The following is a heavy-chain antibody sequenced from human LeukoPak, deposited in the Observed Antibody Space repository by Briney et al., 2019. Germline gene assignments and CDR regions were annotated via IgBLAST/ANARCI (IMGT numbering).Heavy chain of an antibody. Sequence: SVKVSCKTSGYTFTNYDITWVRQAPGQGLEWMGRIIPILGIANYAQKFQGRVTITADKSTSTAYMELSSLRSEDTAVYYCARVRKDLDAFDIWGQGTMVTVSS. CDR3: ARVRKDLDAFDI. CDR1: GYTFTNYD. D-gene: IGHD1-14*01. J-gene: IGHJ3*02. V-gene: IGHV1-69*04. CDR2: IIPILGIA.